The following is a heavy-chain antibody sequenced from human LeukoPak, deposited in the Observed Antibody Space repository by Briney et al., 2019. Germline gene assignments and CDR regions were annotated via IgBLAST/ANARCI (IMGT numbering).Heavy chain of an antibody. D-gene: IGHD3-10*01. CDR2: IYYSGST. CDR3: AREDGYYYGSGSYYNFQYYFDY. CDR1: GGSISSYY. Sequence: PSETLSLTCTVSGGSISSYYWSWIRQPPGKGLEWIGYIYYSGSTNYNPSLKSRVTISVDTSKNQFSLKLSSVTAADTAVYYCAREDGYYYGSGSYYNFQYYFDYWGQGTLVTVSS. V-gene: IGHV4-59*01. J-gene: IGHJ4*02.